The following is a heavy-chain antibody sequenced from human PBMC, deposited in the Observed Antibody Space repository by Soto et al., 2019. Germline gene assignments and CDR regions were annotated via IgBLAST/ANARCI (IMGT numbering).Heavy chain of an antibody. Sequence: QVQLVESGGGLVKPGGSLRLSCAASGFTFSDYYMSWIRQAPGKGLEWLSYISGSSDNTNYADSVKGRFTISRDNAKKSLYLEMNSLRAEDTAMYYCATITMMTWGQGTLVTVSS. D-gene: IGHD3-22*01. CDR3: ATITMMT. CDR1: GFTFSDYY. V-gene: IGHV3-11*06. CDR2: ISGSSDNT. J-gene: IGHJ5*02.